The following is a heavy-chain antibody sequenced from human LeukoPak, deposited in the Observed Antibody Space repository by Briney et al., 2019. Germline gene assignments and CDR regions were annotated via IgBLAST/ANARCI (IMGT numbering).Heavy chain of an antibody. J-gene: IGHJ4*02. CDR1: GFTFSNAW. CDR2: IKSKTDGGTT. CDR3: TTRNCYTSGNYYRWYYFDF. Sequence: GGSLRLSCAASGFTFSNAWMGWVRQAPGKGLEWVGRIKSKTDGGTTDYAAPVKGRFTISRDDSENTLYLQMNSLKTEDTAVYYCTTRNCYTSGNYYRWYYFDFWGQGTLVTVSS. D-gene: IGHD3-10*01. V-gene: IGHV3-15*01.